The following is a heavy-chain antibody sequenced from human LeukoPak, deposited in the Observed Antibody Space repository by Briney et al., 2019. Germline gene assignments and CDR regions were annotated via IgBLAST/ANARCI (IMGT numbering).Heavy chain of an antibody. J-gene: IGHJ6*03. D-gene: IGHD2-2*01. CDR3: ARCSSTSFSFYYYYYMDV. V-gene: IGHV4-4*07. CDR1: GGSISSYY. Sequence: SETLSLTCTVSGGSISSYYWSWIRQPAGKGLEWVGRIYTSGSTNYNPSLKSRVTMSVDTSKNQFSLKLSSVTAADTAVYYCARCSSTSFSFYYYYYMDVWGKGTTVTVSS. CDR2: IYTSGST.